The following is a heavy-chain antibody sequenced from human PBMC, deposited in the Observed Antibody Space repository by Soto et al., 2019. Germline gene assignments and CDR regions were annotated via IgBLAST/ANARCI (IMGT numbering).Heavy chain of an antibody. CDR3: ARHIFFQAEDGIRDTVTVSAFLLNRSSDL. J-gene: IGHJ2*01. V-gene: IGHV4-34*01. D-gene: IGHD5-18*01. Sequence: RQNPGKGLEWSGKINHIVSTNYNPSLKIRVTISVDTSKNHFSLKLSSVTAADTAVYFCARHIFFQAEDGIRDTVTVSAFLLNRSSDL. CDR2: INHIVST.